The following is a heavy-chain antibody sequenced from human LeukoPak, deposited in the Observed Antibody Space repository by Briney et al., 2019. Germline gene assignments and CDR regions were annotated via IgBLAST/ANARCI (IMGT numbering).Heavy chain of an antibody. CDR1: GGSISSHY. Sequence: TSETLSLTCTVSGGSISSHYWSWIRQPPGKGLEWIGYIYYSGSTNYNPSLKSRVTISVDTSKNQFSLKLSSVTAADTAVNYCARDINRFDPWGQGTLVTVSS. CDR3: ARDINRFDP. CDR2: IYYSGST. V-gene: IGHV4-59*11. J-gene: IGHJ5*02.